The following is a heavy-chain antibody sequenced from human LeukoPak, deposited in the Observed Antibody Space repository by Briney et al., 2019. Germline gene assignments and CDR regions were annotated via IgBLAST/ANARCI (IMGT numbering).Heavy chain of an antibody. J-gene: IGHJ4*02. Sequence: GGSLRLSCAASGFTFSSYAMSWVRQAPGKGLEWVSAISGSGGSTYYADSVKGRFTISRDNSKNTLYLQMNSLRAEDTAVYYCAKDLGYCSSTSCPEPQGFDYWGQGTLVTVSS. CDR3: AKDLGYCSSTSCPEPQGFDY. V-gene: IGHV3-23*01. CDR2: ISGSGGST. CDR1: GFTFSSYA. D-gene: IGHD2-2*01.